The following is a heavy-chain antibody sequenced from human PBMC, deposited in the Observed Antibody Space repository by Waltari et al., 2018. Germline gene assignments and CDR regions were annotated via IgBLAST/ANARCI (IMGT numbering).Heavy chain of an antibody. J-gene: IGHJ3*01. CDR1: GGSFSGYY. CDR2: INHSGST. Sequence: QVQLQQWGAGLLKPSETLSLTCAVYGGSFSGYYWSWIRQPPGKGLEWIGEINHSGSTNYNPSLKSRVTISVDTSKNQFSLKLSSVTAADTAVYYCARRLRTSLNLQPPRVWGQGTMVTVSS. D-gene: IGHD4-4*01. CDR3: ARRLRTSLNLQPPRV. V-gene: IGHV4-34*01.